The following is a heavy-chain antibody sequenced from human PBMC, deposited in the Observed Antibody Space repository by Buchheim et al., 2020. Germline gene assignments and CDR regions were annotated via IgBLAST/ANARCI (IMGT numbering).Heavy chain of an antibody. Sequence: QVHLVESGGGLVQPGDSLRLSCGASGFTFSNYGIHWLRKAPGKGLEWVAAIADDGGAKVYADYVKGRFTLSRDNSKNMVYLQMNSLRPDDSALYFCAKEGRFTEWYYDYWGQGTL. D-gene: IGHD3-3*01. CDR1: GFTFSNYG. J-gene: IGHJ4*02. CDR2: IADDGGAK. V-gene: IGHV3-30*18. CDR3: AKEGRFTEWYYDY.